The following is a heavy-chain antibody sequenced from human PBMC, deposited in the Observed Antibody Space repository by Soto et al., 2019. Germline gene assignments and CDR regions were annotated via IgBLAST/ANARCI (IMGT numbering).Heavy chain of an antibody. CDR1: GGTYSSYA. CDR3: ARLRWEDGYNPSLAF. V-gene: IGHV1-69*01. Sequence: SVKAACRASGGTYSSYAISWVRQAPGQGLEWMGGIIPMFGTANYAQKFQGRVTITAXXXXXXAXMXLXXXRSEDAAVDDCARLRWEDGYNPSLAFWGQATLVTVPP. CDR2: IIPMFGTA. D-gene: IGHD1-1*01. J-gene: IGHJ4*02.